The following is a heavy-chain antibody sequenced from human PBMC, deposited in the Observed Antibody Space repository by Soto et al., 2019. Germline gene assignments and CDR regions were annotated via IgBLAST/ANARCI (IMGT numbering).Heavy chain of an antibody. Sequence: SETLSLTCGVSGYSISSGYYRAWIRQPPGKGLEWIGDIYHTGRTHLNPSLKSRIFMSVDTSRNQFSLNLTSVTAADTAVYYCARRAPMLPFDVWGQGTMVTVSS. V-gene: IGHV4-38-2*01. CDR2: IYHTGRT. D-gene: IGHD3-10*02. CDR3: ARRAPMLPFDV. CDR1: GYSISSGYY. J-gene: IGHJ3*01.